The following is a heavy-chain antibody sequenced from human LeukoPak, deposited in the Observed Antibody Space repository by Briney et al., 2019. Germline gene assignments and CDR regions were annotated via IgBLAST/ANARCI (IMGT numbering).Heavy chain of an antibody. D-gene: IGHD6-13*01. Sequence: SETLSLTCTVSGGSISSSSYFWGWIRQPPGKGLEWVGSMSYSGGTYYNPSLKSRVTISVDTSKNQFSLKLSSVTAADTAVYYCARRSSSQPPNYWGQGTLVTVSS. CDR1: GGSISSSSYF. CDR3: ARRSSSQPPNY. V-gene: IGHV4-39*01. J-gene: IGHJ4*02. CDR2: MSYSGGT.